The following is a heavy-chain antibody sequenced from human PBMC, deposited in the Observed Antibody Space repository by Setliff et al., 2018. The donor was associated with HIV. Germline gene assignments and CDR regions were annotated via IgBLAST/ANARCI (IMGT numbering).Heavy chain of an antibody. CDR3: ATYADRESNRFDP. J-gene: IGHJ5*02. Sequence: LSLTCTVSGGSISSGSYYWSWIRQPPGKGLEWIGSIYYSGSTYYTPSLKSRVTISVDTSKNQFSLNLSSVTAADTAVYYCATYADRESNRFDPWGQGILVTVSS. D-gene: IGHD3-10*01. CDR1: GGSISSGSYY. V-gene: IGHV4-39*01. CDR2: IYYSGST.